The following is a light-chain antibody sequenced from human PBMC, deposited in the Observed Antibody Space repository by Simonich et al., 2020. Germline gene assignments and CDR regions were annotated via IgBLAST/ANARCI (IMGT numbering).Light chain of an antibody. CDR2: WAS. CDR1: PTVLYSSNTKNY. V-gene: IGKV4-1*01. CDR3: QQYYSTPYT. J-gene: IGKJ2*01. Sequence: DIVMTQSPDSLAVSLGERATINCKSLPTVLYSSNTKNYLAWYQKKPGQPPKLLIYWASTRESGVPDRFSGSGSGTDFTLTISSLQAEDVAVYYCQQYYSTPYTFGQGTKLEIK.